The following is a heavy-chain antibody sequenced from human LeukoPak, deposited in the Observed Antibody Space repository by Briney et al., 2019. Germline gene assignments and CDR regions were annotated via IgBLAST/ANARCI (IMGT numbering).Heavy chain of an antibody. V-gene: IGHV3-7*01. CDR1: GFTFSSYW. J-gene: IGHJ4*02. CDR2: IKQDGSEK. Sequence: GGSLRLSCAASGFTFSSYWMSWVRQAPGKGLEWVANIKQDGSEKYYVDSVKGRFTISRDIAKNSLYLQMNSLRAEDTAVYYCATGITGTKRVGYFDYWGQGTLVTVSS. CDR3: ATGITGTKRVGYFDY. D-gene: IGHD1-20*01.